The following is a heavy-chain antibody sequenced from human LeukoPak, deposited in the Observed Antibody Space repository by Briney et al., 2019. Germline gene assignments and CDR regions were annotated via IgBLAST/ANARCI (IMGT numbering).Heavy chain of an antibody. J-gene: IGHJ4*02. V-gene: IGHV3-66*01. D-gene: IGHD3-10*01. Sequence: GGSLRLSCAASGFTVSSNYMSWVRQAPGKGLEWVSVIYSGGSTYYADSVKGRFTISRGNSKNTLYLQMNSLRAEDTAVYYCAGDYYGSESDYWGQGTLVTVSS. CDR3: AGDYYGSESDY. CDR2: IYSGGST. CDR1: GFTVSSNY.